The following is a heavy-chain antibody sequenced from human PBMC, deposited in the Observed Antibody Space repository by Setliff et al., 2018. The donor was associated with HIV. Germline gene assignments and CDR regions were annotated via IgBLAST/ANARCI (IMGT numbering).Heavy chain of an antibody. D-gene: IGHD3-22*01. J-gene: IGHJ4*02. CDR2: IYTSGST. Sequence: PSETLSLTCTVSGGSISSHYWSWIRQPPGKGLEWIGYIYTSGSTNYNPSLKSRVTISVDTSKNQFSLKLSSVTAADTAVYYCARGLSFYDPGGFDYWGQGTQVTVSS. CDR1: GGSISSHY. CDR3: ARGLSFYDPGGFDY. V-gene: IGHV4-4*09.